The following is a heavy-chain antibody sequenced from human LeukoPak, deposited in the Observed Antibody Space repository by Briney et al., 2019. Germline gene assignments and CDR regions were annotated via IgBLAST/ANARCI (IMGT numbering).Heavy chain of an antibody. CDR2: IYYSGST. D-gene: IGHD2-2*01. Sequence: PSETLSLTCTVSGGSISSYYWSWIRQPPGKGLEWIGYIYYSGSTNYNPSLKSRVTISVDTSKNQFSLKLSSVTAADTAVYYCARGLGCSSTSCPSWFDPWGQGTLVTVSS. J-gene: IGHJ5*02. CDR3: ARGLGCSSTSCPSWFDP. CDR1: GGSISSYY. V-gene: IGHV4-59*01.